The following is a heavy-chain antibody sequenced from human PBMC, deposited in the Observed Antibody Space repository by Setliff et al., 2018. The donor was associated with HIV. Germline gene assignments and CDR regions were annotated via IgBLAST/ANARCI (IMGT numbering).Heavy chain of an antibody. V-gene: IGHV4-30-4*08. CDR2: IYYSGSA. CDR1: GGSISSGDYF. CDR3: ASLKRGPAMQMGYFDY. J-gene: IGHJ4*02. Sequence: TLSLTCTVSGGSISSGDYFLSWIRQAPGKGLEWIGCIYYSGSAYYNPSLQRRVTISVDTSKNQFSLKLSSVTAADTAVYYCASLKRGPAMQMGYFDYWGQGTLVTVSS. D-gene: IGHD5-18*01.